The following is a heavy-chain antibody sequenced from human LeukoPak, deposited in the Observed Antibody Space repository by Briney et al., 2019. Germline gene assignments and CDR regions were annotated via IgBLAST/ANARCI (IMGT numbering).Heavy chain of an antibody. Sequence: SETLSLTCTVSGYSISSGYYWGWIRQPPGKGLEWIGSIHHSGSTYYNPSLKSRVTISVDTSKNQFSLKLSSVTAADTAVYYCARARYYGSGGLDYWGQGTLVTVSS. D-gene: IGHD3-10*01. J-gene: IGHJ4*02. CDR1: GYSISSGYY. V-gene: IGHV4-38-2*02. CDR2: IHHSGST. CDR3: ARARYYGSGGLDY.